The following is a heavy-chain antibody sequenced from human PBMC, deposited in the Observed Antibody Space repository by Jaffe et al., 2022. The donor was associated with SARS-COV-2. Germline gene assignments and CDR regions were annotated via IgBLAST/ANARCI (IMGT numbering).Heavy chain of an antibody. V-gene: IGHV3-21*01. Sequence: EVQLVESGGGLVKPGGSLRLSCAASGFTFSSYSMNWVRQAPGKGLEWVSSISSSSSYIYYADSVKGRFTISRDNAKNSLYLQMNSLRAEDTAVYYCARVGLYDYVWGSYRNIDYWGQGTLVTVSS. CDR1: GFTFSSYS. CDR3: ARVGLYDYVWGSYRNIDY. J-gene: IGHJ4*02. D-gene: IGHD3-16*02. CDR2: ISSSSSYI.